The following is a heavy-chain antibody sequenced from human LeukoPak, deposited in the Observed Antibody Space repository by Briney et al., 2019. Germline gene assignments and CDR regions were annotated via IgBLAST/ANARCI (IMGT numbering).Heavy chain of an antibody. D-gene: IGHD3-22*01. CDR3: ATEYNYYDSSGYLDY. CDR1: GFTFSSYA. Sequence: GGSLRLSRAASGFTFSSYAMSWVRQAPGKGLEWVSAISGSGGSTYYADSVKGRFTISRDNSKNTLYLQMNSLRAEDTAVYYCATEYNYYDSSGYLDYWGQGTLVTVSS. J-gene: IGHJ4*02. V-gene: IGHV3-23*01. CDR2: ISGSGGST.